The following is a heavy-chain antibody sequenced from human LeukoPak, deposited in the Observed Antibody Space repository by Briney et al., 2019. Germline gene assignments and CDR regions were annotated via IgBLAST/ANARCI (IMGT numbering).Heavy chain of an antibody. J-gene: IGHJ4*02. CDR1: GFPFNAYW. V-gene: IGHV3-7*03. CDR3: ARSLPYGTTWYGRSDF. D-gene: IGHD6-13*01. CDR2: IRQDGDTK. Sequence: GGSLRLSCAASGFPFNAYWMTWVRQAPGKGLEWVANIRQDGDTKYYVDSVKGRFTIPRDNAMNSLYLQMNSLRAEDTAIYYCARSLPYGTTWYGRSDFWGQGTLVTVSS.